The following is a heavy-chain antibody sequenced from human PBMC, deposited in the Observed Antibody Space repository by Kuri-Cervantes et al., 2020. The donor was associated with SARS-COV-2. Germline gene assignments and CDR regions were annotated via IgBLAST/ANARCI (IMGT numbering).Heavy chain of an antibody. V-gene: IGHV2-70*04. Sequence: SGPTLVKPTETLTVTCTFSGFSLNTNGNRVSWIRQTPGKALEWLARIDWDDDKFYSTSLKSRLIISKDTSKNQVVLTLTNVDPGDTGTYYCARMGDGYDFEYWGQGTVVTGSS. D-gene: IGHD5-24*01. CDR1: GFSLNTNGNR. J-gene: IGHJ4*02. CDR3: ARMGDGYDFEY. CDR2: IDWDDDK.